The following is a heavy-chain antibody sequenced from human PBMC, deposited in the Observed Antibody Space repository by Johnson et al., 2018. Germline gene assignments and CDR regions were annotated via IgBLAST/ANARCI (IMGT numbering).Heavy chain of an antibody. V-gene: IGHV3-21*01. CDR2: ISSSSSYI. CDR3: ARDMPPYCSGGCATPGN. Sequence: VQLVEGGGGLVKPGGSMGLSCAASGFTFSSYGMKWVRQAAGKGLEWVSSISSSSSYIYYADSVKGRFTISRDDSKNTLYLQMTSLRVEDTAVYYCARDMPPYCSGGCATPGNWGQGTMVTVSS. D-gene: IGHD2-15*01. CDR1: GFTFSSYG. J-gene: IGHJ3*01.